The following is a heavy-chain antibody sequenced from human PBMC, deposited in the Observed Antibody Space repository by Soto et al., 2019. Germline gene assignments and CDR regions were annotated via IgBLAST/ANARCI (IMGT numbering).Heavy chain of an antibody. CDR3: ATERPSRSWAHYYFDY. V-gene: IGHV1-24*01. CDR1: GYTLTELS. Sequence: GASVKVSCKVSGYTLTELSMHWVRQAPGKGLEWMGGFDPEDGETIYAQKFQGRVTMTEDTSTDTAYMELSSLRSEDTAVYYCATERPSRSWAHYYFDYWGQGTLVTFSS. J-gene: IGHJ4*02. D-gene: IGHD6-13*01. CDR2: FDPEDGET.